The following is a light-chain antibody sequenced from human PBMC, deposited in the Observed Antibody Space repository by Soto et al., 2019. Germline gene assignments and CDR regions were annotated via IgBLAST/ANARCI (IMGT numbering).Light chain of an antibody. Sequence: DIQMTQSPSSLSASVGARISITCQASQDIRTSLSWFQQKPGRAPKLLIYGASNLATGVPSRFRGSGSGTDFTFTISSLQPEDIATYYCQRYDNLPPFTFGPGTKVDI. V-gene: IGKV1-33*01. CDR2: GAS. CDR3: QRYDNLPPFT. CDR1: QDIRTS. J-gene: IGKJ3*01.